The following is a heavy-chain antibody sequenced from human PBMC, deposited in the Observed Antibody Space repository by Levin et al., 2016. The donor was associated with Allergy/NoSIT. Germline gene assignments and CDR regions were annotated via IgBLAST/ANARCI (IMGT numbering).Heavy chain of an antibody. CDR2: IYYSGST. V-gene: IGHV4-39*07. CDR3: ARGINSSGWFLPSYYYYGMDV. Sequence: SETLSLTCTVSGGSISSSSYYWGWIRQPPGKGLEWIGSIYYSGSTYYNPSLKSRVTISVDTSKNQFSLKLSSVTAADTAVYYCARGINSSGWFLPSYYYYGMDVWGQGTTVTVSS. D-gene: IGHD6-19*01. J-gene: IGHJ6*02. CDR1: GGSISSSSYY.